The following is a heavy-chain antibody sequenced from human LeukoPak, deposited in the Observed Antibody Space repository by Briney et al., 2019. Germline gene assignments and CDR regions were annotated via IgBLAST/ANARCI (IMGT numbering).Heavy chain of an antibody. CDR3: ARPPTTDYGDYAGDAFDI. CDR1: GYTLTSYA. D-gene: IGHD4-17*01. CDR2: INTNTGNP. Sequence: ASVKVSCKASGYTLTSYAMNWVRQAPGQGLEWMGWINTNTGNPTYAQGFTGRFVFSLDTSVSTAYLQISSLKAEDTAVYYCARPPTTDYGDYAGDAFDIWGQGTMVTVSS. V-gene: IGHV7-4-1*02. J-gene: IGHJ3*02.